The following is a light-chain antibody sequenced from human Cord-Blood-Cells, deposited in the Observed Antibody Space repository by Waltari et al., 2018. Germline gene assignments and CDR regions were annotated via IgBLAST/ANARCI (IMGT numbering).Light chain of an antibody. Sequence: SYVLTPPPSASVAPGKTARITCGGNNIGSKSVHWYQQKPGQAPVLVISYGRDRPSGIPARFSGSNSGNTATLTISRVEAGDEADYYCQVWDSSSDHVVFGGGTKLTVL. CDR1: NIGSKS. CDR2: YGR. V-gene: IGLV3-21*04. CDR3: QVWDSSSDHVV. J-gene: IGLJ2*01.